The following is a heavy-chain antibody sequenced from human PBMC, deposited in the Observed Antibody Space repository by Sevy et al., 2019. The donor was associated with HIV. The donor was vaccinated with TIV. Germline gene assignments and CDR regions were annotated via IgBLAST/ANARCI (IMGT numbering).Heavy chain of an antibody. Sequence: LSLTCAASGFTFSSYEMNWVRQAPGKGLEWISYISSSGTSIYYADSVKGRFTISRDSPKNSLYLQMNSLRAEDTAVYYCARGPHYYYDSSAFFDYWGQGTLVTVSS. CDR2: ISSSGTSI. D-gene: IGHD3-22*01. CDR3: ARGPHYYYDSSAFFDY. J-gene: IGHJ4*02. CDR1: GFTFSSYE. V-gene: IGHV3-48*03.